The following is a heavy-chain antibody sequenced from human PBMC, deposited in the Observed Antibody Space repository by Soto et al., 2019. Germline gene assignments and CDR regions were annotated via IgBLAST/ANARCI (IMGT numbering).Heavy chain of an antibody. CDR3: ARDVDYDSSEGDY. Sequence: QVQLVESGGGVVQPGRSLRLSCAASGFTFSSYDMHWVRQAPGKGLEWVAVIWYDGSNKYYADSVKGRFTISRDNSKNTLYLQMNSLRAEDTAVYYCARDVDYDSSEGDYGGQGTLVTVSS. CDR1: GFTFSSYD. CDR2: IWYDGSNK. V-gene: IGHV3-33*01. D-gene: IGHD3-22*01. J-gene: IGHJ4*02.